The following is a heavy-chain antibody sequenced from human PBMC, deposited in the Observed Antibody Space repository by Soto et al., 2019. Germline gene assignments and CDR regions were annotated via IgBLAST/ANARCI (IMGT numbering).Heavy chain of an antibody. D-gene: IGHD6-25*01. J-gene: IGHJ4*02. V-gene: IGHV4-31*03. Sequence: SETLSLTCTVSGGSVSSGGFYWNWIRQHPGKGLEWIGYMYNDGRTEYNPSLKSRVSISVDTPKNQFSLKVMSVTVADTAVYYCTREAGYWGQGIVVTVSS. CDR2: MYNDGRT. CDR1: GGSVSSGGFY. CDR3: TREAGY.